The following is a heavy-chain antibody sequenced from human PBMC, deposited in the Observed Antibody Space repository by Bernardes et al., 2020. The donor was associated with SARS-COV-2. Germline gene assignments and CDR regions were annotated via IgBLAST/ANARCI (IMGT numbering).Heavy chain of an antibody. CDR2: IYYSGST. D-gene: IGHD3-22*01. Sequence: SETLSLTCTVSGGSISSSSYYWGWIRQPPGKGLEWIGSIYYSGSTYYNPSLKSRVTISVDTSKNQFSLKLSSVTAADTAVYYCASLERVTMIVVVIDRGVDYWGQGTLVTVSS. V-gene: IGHV4-39*01. J-gene: IGHJ4*02. CDR1: GGSISSSSYY. CDR3: ASLERVTMIVVVIDRGVDY.